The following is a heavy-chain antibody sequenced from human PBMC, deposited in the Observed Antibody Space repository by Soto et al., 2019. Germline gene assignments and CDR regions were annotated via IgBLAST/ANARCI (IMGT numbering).Heavy chain of an antibody. D-gene: IGHD6-6*01. J-gene: IGHJ4*02. V-gene: IGHV1-69*04. CDR3: ARDLGSSSSSDSSVDTDY. CDR2: IIPILGIA. Sequence: ASVKVSCKASGGTFSSYTISWVRQAPGQGLEWMGRIIPILGIANYAQKFQGRVTITADKSTSTAYMELSSLRSEDTAVYYCARDLGSSSSSDSSVDTDYWGQGTLVTVSS. CDR1: GGTFSSYT.